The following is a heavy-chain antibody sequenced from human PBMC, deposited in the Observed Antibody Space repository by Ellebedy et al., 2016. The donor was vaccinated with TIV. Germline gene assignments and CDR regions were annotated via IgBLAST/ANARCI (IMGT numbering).Heavy chain of an antibody. CDR1: GFSISTSGMC. CDR2: IDWDDDK. J-gene: IGHJ3*02. CDR3: ARTIPYSSSSQYRYDAFDI. D-gene: IGHD6-6*01. V-gene: IGHV2-70*11. Sequence: SGPTLVKPTQTLTLTCTFSGFSISTSGMCVSWIRQPPGKALEWLARIDWDDDKYYSTSLKTRLTISKDTSKNQVVLTMTNMDPVETATYYCARTIPYSSSSQYRYDAFDIWGQGTMVTVSS.